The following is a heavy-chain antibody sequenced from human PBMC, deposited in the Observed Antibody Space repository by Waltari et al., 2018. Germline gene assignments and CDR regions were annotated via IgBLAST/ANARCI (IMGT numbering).Heavy chain of an antibody. CDR2: IIPIFGTA. CDR3: ASLGFGAEVRSYYYYGMDV. D-gene: IGHD3-10*01. CDR1: GGTFSSYA. J-gene: IGHJ6*02. Sequence: QVQLVQSGAEVKKPGSSVKVSCKASGGTFSSYAISWVRQAPGQGLEWMGGIIPIFGTANYAQKFQGRVTITADTSTDTAYMELSSLRSEDTAVYYCASLGFGAEVRSYYYYGMDVWGQGTTVTVSS. V-gene: IGHV1-69*14.